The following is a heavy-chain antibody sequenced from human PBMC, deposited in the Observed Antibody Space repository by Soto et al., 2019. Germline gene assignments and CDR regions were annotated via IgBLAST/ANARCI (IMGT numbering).Heavy chain of an antibody. CDR2: IWYDGNKK. CDR3: ARDRWFARGGDY. Sequence: QVQLVESGGGVVQPGGSLTLSCAASGFTFSSYGMHWVRQAPGKGLEWVAVIWYDGNKKYYADSVKGRFTISRDNFKNTLYLHMNNLTVDDTAVYYCARDRWFARGGDYWGQGTLVTVSS. D-gene: IGHD3-10*01. V-gene: IGHV3-33*01. CDR1: GFTFSSYG. J-gene: IGHJ4*02.